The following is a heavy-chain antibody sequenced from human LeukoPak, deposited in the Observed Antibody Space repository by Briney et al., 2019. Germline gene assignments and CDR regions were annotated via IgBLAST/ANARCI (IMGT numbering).Heavy chain of an antibody. CDR3: ARDSSGWQWRAFDI. D-gene: IGHD6-19*01. V-gene: IGHV4-34*01. CDR2: INHSGST. J-gene: IGHJ3*02. CDR1: GGSFSGYY. Sequence: KPSETLSLTCAVYGGSFSGYYWSWIRQPPGKGLEWIGEINHSGSTNYNPSLKSRVTISVDTSKNQFSLKLSSVTAADTAVYYCARDSSGWQWRAFDIWGQGTMVTVSS.